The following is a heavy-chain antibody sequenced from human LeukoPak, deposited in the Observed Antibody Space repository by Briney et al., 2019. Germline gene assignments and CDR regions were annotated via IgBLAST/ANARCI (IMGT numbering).Heavy chain of an antibody. CDR3: AREGGDYSDYNAFDI. J-gene: IGHJ3*02. D-gene: IGHD4-11*01. V-gene: IGHV4-39*01. Sequence: PSETLSLTCTVSGGPGRRTDFYWGWIRQSPGKDLQLLGTIYPREALYNPSLNSRVTISVDSSKRQFFLRLNSVTAADTAVYYCAREGGDYSDYNAFDIWGQGILVTVSS. CDR2: IYPREA. CDR1: GGPGRRTDFY.